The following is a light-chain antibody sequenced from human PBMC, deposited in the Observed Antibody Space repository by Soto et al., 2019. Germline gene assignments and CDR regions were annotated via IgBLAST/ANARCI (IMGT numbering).Light chain of an antibody. J-gene: IGKJ4*01. Sequence: EIVLTQSPATLYLATGERATLSCRASQSVSINLAWYQQKPGQAPRLLIYDASNRPTGIPARFTGSGSGTDFNLTISSLEPEDLAVYYCQQRSSWPPITFGGGTKVDIK. V-gene: IGKV3-11*01. CDR3: QQRSSWPPIT. CDR2: DAS. CDR1: QSVSIN.